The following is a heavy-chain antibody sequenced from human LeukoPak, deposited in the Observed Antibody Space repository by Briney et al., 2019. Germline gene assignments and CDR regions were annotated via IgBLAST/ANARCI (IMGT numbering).Heavy chain of an antibody. D-gene: IGHD1-1*01. Sequence: ASVKVSCKASRYTFTGYYMHWVRQAPGQGLEWMGWMNPNSGNTGYAQKFQGRVTITRNTSISTAYMELSSLRSEDTAVYYCARVFAGNNWFDPWGQGTLVTVSS. CDR3: ARVFAGNNWFDP. CDR2: MNPNSGNT. V-gene: IGHV1-8*03. CDR1: RYTFTGYY. J-gene: IGHJ5*02.